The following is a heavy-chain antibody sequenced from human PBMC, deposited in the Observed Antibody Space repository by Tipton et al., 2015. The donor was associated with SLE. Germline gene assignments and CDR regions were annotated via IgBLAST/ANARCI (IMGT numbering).Heavy chain of an antibody. D-gene: IGHD2-15*01. V-gene: IGHV3-7*01. CDR3: AREGPSWYFYYYMDV. Sequence: SLRLSCAASGFTFSSYWMTWVRQAPGKGLEWVANIQQDGSEKYYVDSVKGRFTISRDNAKNSLYLQMNSLRAEDTAVYYCAREGPSWYFYYYMDVWGKGTTVTVSS. J-gene: IGHJ6*03. CDR2: IQQDGSEK. CDR1: GFTFSSYW.